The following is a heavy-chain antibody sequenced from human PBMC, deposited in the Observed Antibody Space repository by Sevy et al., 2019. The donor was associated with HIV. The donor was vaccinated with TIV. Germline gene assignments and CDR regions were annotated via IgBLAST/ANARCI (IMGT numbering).Heavy chain of an antibody. Sequence: GGSLRLSCAASGFTFSNAWMSWVRQAPGKGLEWVGRIKSKTDGGTTDYAAPVKGRFTISTDESKNTLYLQMNSLKTEDTAVYYCTTDTGISDYDFWSGHHDTFDNWGQGTMVTVS. CDR1: GFTFSNAW. V-gene: IGHV3-15*01. J-gene: IGHJ3*02. CDR2: IKSKTDGGTT. CDR3: TTDTGISDYDFWSGHHDTFDN. D-gene: IGHD3-3*01.